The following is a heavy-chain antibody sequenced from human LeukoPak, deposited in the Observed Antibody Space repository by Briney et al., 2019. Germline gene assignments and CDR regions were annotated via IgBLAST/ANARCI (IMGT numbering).Heavy chain of an antibody. D-gene: IGHD3-22*01. V-gene: IGHV3-23*01. Sequence: PGGSLRLSCAASGFTFSSYAMSWVRQAPGKGLEWVSAISGSGGSTYYADSVKGRFTISRDNSKNTLYLQMNSLRAEDTAVYYCARDSIYDSSGYYFDYWGQGTLVTVSS. CDR1: GFTFSSYA. J-gene: IGHJ4*02. CDR3: ARDSIYDSSGYYFDY. CDR2: ISGSGGST.